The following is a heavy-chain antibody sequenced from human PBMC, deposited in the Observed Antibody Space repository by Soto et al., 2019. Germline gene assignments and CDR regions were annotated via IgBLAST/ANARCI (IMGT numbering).Heavy chain of an antibody. J-gene: IGHJ4*02. Sequence: PGGSLRLSCAASGFTFSSYSMNWVRQAPGKGLEWVSSISSSSSYIYYADSVKGRFTISRDNAKNSLYLQMNSLRAEDTTVYYCARDSLAVAGDFDYWGQGTLVTVSS. CDR2: ISSSSSYI. V-gene: IGHV3-21*01. CDR3: ARDSLAVAGDFDY. CDR1: GFTFSSYS. D-gene: IGHD6-19*01.